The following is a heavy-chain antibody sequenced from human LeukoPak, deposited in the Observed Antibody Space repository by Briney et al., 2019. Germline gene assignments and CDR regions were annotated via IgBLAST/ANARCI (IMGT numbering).Heavy chain of an antibody. J-gene: IGHJ4*02. CDR3: AKDRYSYAFEYSDS. D-gene: IGHD5-18*01. V-gene: IGHV3-30*18. CDR2: ISNDGSKK. Sequence: GGSLRLSCAASGFTFSSYGMHWVRQAPGKGLDWVAVISNDGSKKYYADSVKGRFTISRDNSKNTLSLQVSSLGTEDTAVYYCAKDRYSYAFEYSDSWGQGTLVTVSS. CDR1: GFTFSSYG.